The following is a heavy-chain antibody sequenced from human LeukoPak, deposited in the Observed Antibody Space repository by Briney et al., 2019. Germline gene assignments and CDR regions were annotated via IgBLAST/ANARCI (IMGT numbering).Heavy chain of an antibody. Sequence: GGSLRLSCAASGFTFSSSAMSWVRQAPGKGLEWVSAISNNGGYTYYADSVQGRLTISRDNSKSTLCLQMNSLRAEDTAVYYCAKQLGYCSDGSCYFPYWGQGTLVTVSS. CDR3: AKQLGYCSDGSCYFPY. CDR1: GFTFSSSA. CDR2: ISNNGGYT. J-gene: IGHJ4*02. D-gene: IGHD2-15*01. V-gene: IGHV3-23*01.